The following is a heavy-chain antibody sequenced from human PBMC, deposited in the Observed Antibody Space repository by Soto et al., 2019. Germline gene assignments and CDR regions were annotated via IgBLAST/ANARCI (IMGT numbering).Heavy chain of an antibody. CDR3: ARDGYYYYYMDV. CDR1: GGSISSGGYY. Sequence: PSETLSLTCTVSGGSISSGGYYWSWIRQHPGKGLEWIGYIYYSGHTYYNPSLKSRITISVDTSKNQFSLKLSSVTAADTAVYYCARDGYYYYYMDVWGKGTTVTVSS. V-gene: IGHV4-31*03. CDR2: IYYSGHT. J-gene: IGHJ6*03.